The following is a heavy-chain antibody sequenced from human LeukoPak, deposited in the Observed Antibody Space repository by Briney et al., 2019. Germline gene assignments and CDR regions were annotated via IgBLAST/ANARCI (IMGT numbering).Heavy chain of an antibody. CDR3: ARDLSVQVAGRDVGAFDI. V-gene: IGHV3-23*01. D-gene: IGHD6-19*01. CDR1: GFTFSSYA. CDR2: ISGSGGST. J-gene: IGHJ3*02. Sequence: PGGSLRLSCAASGFTFSSYAMSWVRQAPGKGLEWVSAISGSGGSTYYADSVKGRFTISRDNSKNTLYLQMNSLRAEDTAVYYCARDLSVQVAGRDVGAFDIWSQGTMVTVSS.